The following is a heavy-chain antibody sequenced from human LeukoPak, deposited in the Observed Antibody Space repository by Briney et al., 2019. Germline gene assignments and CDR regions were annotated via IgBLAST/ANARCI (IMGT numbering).Heavy chain of an antibody. CDR3: ARGVVATPQTFDY. V-gene: IGHV4-59*01. D-gene: IGHD2-15*01. Sequence: SETLSLTCTVSGGSISGFYWSWIRQPPGKGLEWFGYIYHTGSTNYNPSLMCRVTISVDNTKNQFSLKLSSVTAEDTAVYYCARGVVATPQTFDYCGQGTLIAVSS. CDR1: GGSISGFY. CDR2: IYHTGST. J-gene: IGHJ4*02.